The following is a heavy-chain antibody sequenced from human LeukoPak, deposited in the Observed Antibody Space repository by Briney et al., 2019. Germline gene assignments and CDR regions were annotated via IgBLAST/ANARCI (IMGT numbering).Heavy chain of an antibody. D-gene: IGHD4-11*01. CDR2: ITSGSTI. CDR3: ARGSITTRPFDY. V-gene: IGHV3-11*01. Sequence: GGSLRLSCAASGFTFSDYYMNWIRQAPGKGLEWVSYITSGSTIYYADSVKGRFTISRDNAKNSLYLQMNSLRAEDTAVYFCARGSITTRPFDYWGQGTLVTVSS. CDR1: GFTFSDYY. J-gene: IGHJ4*02.